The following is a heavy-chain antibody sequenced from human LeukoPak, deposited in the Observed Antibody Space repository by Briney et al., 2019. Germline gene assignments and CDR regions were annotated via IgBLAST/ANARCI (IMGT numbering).Heavy chain of an antibody. CDR1: GFTFSSYE. CDR3: AELGITMIGGV. CDR2: LSSSGRTI. J-gene: IGHJ6*03. D-gene: IGHD3-10*02. Sequence: GGSLRLSCAASGFTFSSYEMNWVRQAPGKGLEWVSYLSSSGRTINYADSVKGRFTISRDNGKNSLYLQMNSRRAEDTAVYYCAELGITMIGGVWGKGTTVTISS. V-gene: IGHV3-48*03.